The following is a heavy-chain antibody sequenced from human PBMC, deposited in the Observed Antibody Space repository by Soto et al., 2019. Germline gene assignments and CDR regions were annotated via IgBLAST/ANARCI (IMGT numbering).Heavy chain of an antibody. V-gene: IGHV6-1*01. CDR3: VRDLVAVAGGRFDY. J-gene: IGHJ4*02. CDR2: TYYRSKWYN. CDR1: GDSVSSNSAA. Sequence: SQTLSLTCAISGDSVSSNSAAWNWIRQSPSRGLEWLGRTYYRSKWYNDYAVSVKGRVTINPDTSKNQFSLQLNSVTPEDTAVYYCVRDLVAVAGGRFDYWGQGTLVTVS. D-gene: IGHD6-19*01.